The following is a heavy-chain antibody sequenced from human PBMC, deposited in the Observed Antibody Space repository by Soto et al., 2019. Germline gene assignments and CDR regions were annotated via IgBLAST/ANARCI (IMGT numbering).Heavy chain of an antibody. CDR2: IIPILGIA. CDR1: GGTFSSYT. Sequence: QVQLVQSGAEVKKPGSSVKVSCKASGGTFSSYTISWVRQAPGQGLEWMGRIIPILGIANYAQKFQGRVTITADKSTSPAYMELSSLRSEDTAVYYCARDPPRAYCGGDCSADYWGQGTLVTVSS. D-gene: IGHD2-21*02. J-gene: IGHJ4*02. CDR3: ARDPPRAYCGGDCSADY. V-gene: IGHV1-69*08.